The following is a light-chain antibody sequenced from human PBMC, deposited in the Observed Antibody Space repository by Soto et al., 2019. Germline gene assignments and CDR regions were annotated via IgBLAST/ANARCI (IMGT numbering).Light chain of an antibody. CDR1: QSVSTN. CDR2: GAS. J-gene: IGKJ2*01. Sequence: ETVMTQSPATLSMSPGERVTLSCRASQSVSTNVAWYQQKPGQAPRLLIYGASTRATGIPPRFSGSGYATEFTLTIRSLQTEDFAVYYWQQYNYRPPYTFGQGTKLEMK. CDR3: QQYNYRPPYT. V-gene: IGKV3-15*01.